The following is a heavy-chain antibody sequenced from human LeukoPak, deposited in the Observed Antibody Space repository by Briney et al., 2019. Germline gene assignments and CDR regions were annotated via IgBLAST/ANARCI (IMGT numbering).Heavy chain of an antibody. V-gene: IGHV3-23*01. D-gene: IGHD6-19*01. CDR1: GFTFSSYA. CDR2: ISGSAGST. CDR3: AITVAGMSGGFYFDY. J-gene: IGHJ4*02. Sequence: TGGSLRLSCAASGFTFSSYAMSWVRQAPEKGLEWVSTISGSAGSTYYADSVKGRFTISRDNSKNTLYLQMNSLRAEDTAVYHCAITVAGMSGGFYFDYWGQGTLVTVSS.